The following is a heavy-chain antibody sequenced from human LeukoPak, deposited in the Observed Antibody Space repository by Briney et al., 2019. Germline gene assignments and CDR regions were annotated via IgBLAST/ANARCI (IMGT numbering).Heavy chain of an antibody. CDR1: GFTFSSYV. Sequence: GGSLRLSCAASGFTFSSYVMSWVRQAPGKGLEWVSAISDSGGTTYYADSVKGRFTISRDNSKNTLYLQMNSLRPEDTAVYYCARDVTGYPNWFDPWGQGTLVTVSS. CDR2: ISDSGGTT. J-gene: IGHJ5*02. D-gene: IGHD3-9*01. V-gene: IGHV3-23*01. CDR3: ARDVTGYPNWFDP.